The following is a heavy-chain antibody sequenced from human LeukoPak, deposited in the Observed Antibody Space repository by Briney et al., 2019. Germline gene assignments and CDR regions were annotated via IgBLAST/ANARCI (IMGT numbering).Heavy chain of an antibody. CDR2: LNHSGST. Sequence: KPSETLSLTCAVYGGSFSGYYWSWIRQPPGNGLEWIGELNHSGSTNYNPSLKRRVTISVHTSKNKFSLKLSSVTAADTAVYYCARGLGYGYIGYDFDYWGQGTLVTVSS. CDR3: ARGLGYGYIGYDFDY. J-gene: IGHJ4*02. V-gene: IGHV4-34*01. CDR1: GGSFSGYY. D-gene: IGHD5-12*01.